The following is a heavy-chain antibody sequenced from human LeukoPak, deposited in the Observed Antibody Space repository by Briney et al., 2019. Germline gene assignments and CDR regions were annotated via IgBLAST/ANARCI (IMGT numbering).Heavy chain of an antibody. D-gene: IGHD5-18*01. CDR3: ARGSARGYSYGYNAFDI. J-gene: IGHJ3*02. CDR2: ITAGNGNT. Sequence: GASVKVSCKASGYNFRNYGIGWVRQAPRQGLEWMGWITAGNGNTSYAQKVQGRVTMTTDTSTSTAYMELRSLRSDDTAVYFCARGSARGYSYGYNAFDIWGQGTMVTVSS. V-gene: IGHV1-18*01. CDR1: GYNFRNYG.